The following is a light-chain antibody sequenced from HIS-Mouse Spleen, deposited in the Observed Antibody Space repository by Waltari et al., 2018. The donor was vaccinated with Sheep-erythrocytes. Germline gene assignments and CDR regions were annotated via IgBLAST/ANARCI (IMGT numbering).Light chain of an antibody. V-gene: IGLV2-8*01. CDR3: SSYAGSNNWV. Sequence: QSALTQPPSASGSPGQSVTISCTGTSSDVGGYNYVSWYQQHPGKAPKLMIDEVSTRPSCVPDRFSGSKSGSTASLTVSGLQAEDEADYYCSSYAGSNNWVFGGGTKLTVL. J-gene: IGLJ3*02. CDR1: SSDVGGYNY. CDR2: EVS.